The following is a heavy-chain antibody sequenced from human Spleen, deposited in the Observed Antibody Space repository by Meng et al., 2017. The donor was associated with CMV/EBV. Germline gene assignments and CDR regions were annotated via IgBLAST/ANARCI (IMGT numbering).Heavy chain of an antibody. J-gene: IGHJ6*02. D-gene: IGHD3-10*01. Sequence: LSLTCAASGFTCSTSAMHWVRQTPGKGLEWVSAISGNGGSTYYAASVKGRFTISRDNSKNTLYLQMNSLRADDTAVFYCAKDEGGSGSYKIYGMDVWGQGTMVTVSS. CDR3: AKDEGGSGSYKIYGMDV. CDR1: GFTCSTSA. V-gene: IGHV3-23*01. CDR2: ISGNGGST.